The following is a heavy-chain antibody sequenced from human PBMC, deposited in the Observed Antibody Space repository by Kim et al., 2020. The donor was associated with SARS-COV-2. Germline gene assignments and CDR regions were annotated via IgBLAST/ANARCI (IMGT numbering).Heavy chain of an antibody. V-gene: IGHV4-39*01. CDR3: ARVSHSSSWSINAEYFQH. D-gene: IGHD6-13*01. J-gene: IGHJ1*01. Sequence: SRVTISVDTSKNQFSLKLSSVTAADTAVYYCARVSHSSSWSINAEYFQHWGQGTLVTVSS.